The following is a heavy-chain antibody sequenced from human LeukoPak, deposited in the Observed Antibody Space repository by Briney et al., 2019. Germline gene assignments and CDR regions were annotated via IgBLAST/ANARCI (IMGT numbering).Heavy chain of an antibody. CDR1: GFTFDDYT. J-gene: IGHJ6*02. Sequence: GGSLRLSCAASGFTFDDYTMHWVRQAPGKGLEWVSLISWDGGSTYYADSVEGRFTISRDNSKNSLYLQMNSLRAEDTAVYYCARRNAMDVWGQGTTVIVFS. CDR2: ISWDGGST. V-gene: IGHV3-43*01. CDR3: ARRNAMDV.